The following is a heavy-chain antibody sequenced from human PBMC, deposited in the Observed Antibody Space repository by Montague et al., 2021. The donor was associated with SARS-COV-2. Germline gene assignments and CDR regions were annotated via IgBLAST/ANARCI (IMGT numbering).Heavy chain of an antibody. J-gene: IGHJ6*02. CDR3: VRANYYVMTSKAYAMDV. CDR1: GGSISSGGYY. D-gene: IGHD3-16*01. Sequence: TLSLTCTVSGGSISSGGYYWSWVRPPPGKGLDWLGYIFYRGGTYYTPSLKSRVSMSVGTSKIQFSLNLTSVTAADTAVYYCVRANYYVMTSKAYAMDVWGQGTPVTVSS. CDR2: IFYRGGT. V-gene: IGHV4-31*03.